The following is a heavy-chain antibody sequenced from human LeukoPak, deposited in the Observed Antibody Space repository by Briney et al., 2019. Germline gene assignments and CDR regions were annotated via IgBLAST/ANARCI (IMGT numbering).Heavy chain of an antibody. D-gene: IGHD3-3*01. Sequence: GASVKVSRKASGYTFTSYYMNWVRQAPGQGLEWMGMINPSGGSTNYAQKFQGRVTVTRDTSTSTVYMELSSLRSEDTAVYYCATVLRFLEKDAFDIWGQGTMVTVSS. CDR3: ATVLRFLEKDAFDI. J-gene: IGHJ3*02. CDR1: GYTFTSYY. V-gene: IGHV1-46*01. CDR2: INPSGGST.